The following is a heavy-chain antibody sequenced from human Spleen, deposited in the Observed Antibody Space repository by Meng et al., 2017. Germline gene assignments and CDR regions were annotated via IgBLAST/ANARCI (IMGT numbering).Heavy chain of an antibody. Sequence: VQLVKSGAGVKKPGAPVKASCKPSLSTFNAYDIHWVRQAPGQGLEWMGRINPSSDDTHYAQKFHDRVTMTSDTSISTAYMELSRLRSDDTAVYYCVRDEDISAAGYLFGDYWGQGTLVTVSS. CDR3: VRDEDISAAGYLFGDY. V-gene: IGHV1-2*06. CDR2: INPSSDDT. CDR1: LSTFNAYD. J-gene: IGHJ4*02. D-gene: IGHD6-13*01.